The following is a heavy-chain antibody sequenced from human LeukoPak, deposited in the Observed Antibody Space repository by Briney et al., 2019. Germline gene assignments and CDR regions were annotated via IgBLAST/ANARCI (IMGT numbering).Heavy chain of an antibody. CDR3: AREGTAMPNDAFDI. V-gene: IGHV4-4*09. CDR2: IYTSGST. CDR1: GGSISSYY. J-gene: IGHJ3*02. D-gene: IGHD5-18*01. Sequence: SETLSLTCSVSGGSISSYYWSWIRQPPGKGLEWIGYIYTSGSTNYNPSLKSRVTISVDTSKNQFSLKLSSVTAADTAVYYCAREGTAMPNDAFDIWGQGTMVTVSS.